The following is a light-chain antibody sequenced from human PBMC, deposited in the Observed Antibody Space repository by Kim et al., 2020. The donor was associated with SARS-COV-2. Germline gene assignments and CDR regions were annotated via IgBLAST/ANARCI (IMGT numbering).Light chain of an antibody. Sequence: SASVGDRVTIAWRASQRIASDLHWYQQKPGKAPNLLIYGASSLQSGVPSRFSGSGSGTDFTLTISSLHPEDFATYYCQQTYTSWTFGPGTKVDIK. J-gene: IGKJ1*01. CDR1: QRIASD. CDR3: QQTYTSWT. CDR2: GAS. V-gene: IGKV1-39*01.